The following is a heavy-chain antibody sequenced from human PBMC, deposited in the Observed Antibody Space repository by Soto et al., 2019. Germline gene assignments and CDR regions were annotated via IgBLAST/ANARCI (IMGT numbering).Heavy chain of an antibody. CDR1: GDSVSSTSPT. J-gene: IGHJ5*01. Sequence: QTLSLTCAISGDSVSSTSPTWDWIRQSPSRGLEWLGRTSYRSKWFNDYAVSVKGRISINPDTSNNQFSLQLNSVTPDDTVVYYCARLIGNSWLDSWGQGTLVTVSS. V-gene: IGHV6-1*01. D-gene: IGHD2-8*01. CDR2: TSYRSKWFN. CDR3: ARLIGNSWLDS.